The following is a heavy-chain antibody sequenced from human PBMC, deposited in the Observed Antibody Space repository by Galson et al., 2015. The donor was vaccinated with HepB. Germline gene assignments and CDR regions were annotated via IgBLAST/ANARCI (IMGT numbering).Heavy chain of an antibody. CDR1: GFTFTSYA. D-gene: IGHD5-18*01. Sequence: SLRLSCAASGFTFTSYAMSWVRQAPGKGLEWVSTISGSGGSTYYADSVKGRFTISRDNSKNTLYLQMNSLRAEDMAVYYCAKDGREEDDLLMVYGVQLWFESYYFEYWGQGTLVTVSS. J-gene: IGHJ4*02. CDR2: ISGSGGST. V-gene: IGHV3-23*01. CDR3: AKDGREEDDLLMVYGVQLWFESYYFEY.